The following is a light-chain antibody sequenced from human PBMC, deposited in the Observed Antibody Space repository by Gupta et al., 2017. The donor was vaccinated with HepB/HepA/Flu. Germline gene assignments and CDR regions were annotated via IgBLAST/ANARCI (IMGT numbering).Light chain of an antibody. CDR3: QQSDNFPPT. J-gene: IGKJ4*01. Sequence: DIQMTQSPSSLSASVGDRVTITCQASQDISNYLNWYQQKQGKAPKLLIYDASNLETGVPSRFSGSGSGTDFSFTISSLQPEDMATYSCQQSDNFPPTFGGGTKVEIK. V-gene: IGKV1-33*01. CDR1: QDISNY. CDR2: DAS.